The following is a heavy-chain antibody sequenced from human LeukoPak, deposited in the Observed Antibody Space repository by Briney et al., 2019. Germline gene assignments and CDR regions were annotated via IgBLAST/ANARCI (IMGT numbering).Heavy chain of an antibody. V-gene: IGHV3-23*01. CDR3: AKDRAPIAVAGTGYFDY. Sequence: GGSLRLSCAASGFTFSSYAMSCVRQATGKGLEWVSAISGSGGSTYYADSVKRLFTISRDKPKHTLYLQMNSLRAEDTAVYYCAKDRAPIAVAGTGYFDYWGQGTLVTVSS. D-gene: IGHD6-19*01. J-gene: IGHJ4*02. CDR1: GFTFSSYA. CDR2: ISGSGGST.